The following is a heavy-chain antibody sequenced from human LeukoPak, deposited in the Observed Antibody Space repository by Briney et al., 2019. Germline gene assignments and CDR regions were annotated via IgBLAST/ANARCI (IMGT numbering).Heavy chain of an antibody. CDR2: IYYSGST. Sequence: SETLSLTCTVSGGSISSSSYYWGWIRQPPGKGLEWIGSIYYSGSTYYNPSLKSRVTISVDTSKNQLSLKLSPVTAADTAVYYCAGGGGFDIWGQGTMVTVSS. J-gene: IGHJ3*02. D-gene: IGHD3-16*01. V-gene: IGHV4-39*01. CDR3: AGGGGFDI. CDR1: GGSISSSSYY.